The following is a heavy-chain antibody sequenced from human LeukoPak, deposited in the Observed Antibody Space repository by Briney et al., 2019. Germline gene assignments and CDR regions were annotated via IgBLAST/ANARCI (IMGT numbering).Heavy chain of an antibody. Sequence: SSQTLSLTCAVSGGSISSGGYSWSWIRQPPGKGLEWIGYIYHSGSTYYNPSLKSRVTISVDRSKNQFSLKLSSVTAGDTAVYYCAREQHPYYDSSGYSFFDYWGQGTLVTVSS. V-gene: IGHV4-30-2*01. D-gene: IGHD3-22*01. CDR3: AREQHPYYDSSGYSFFDY. CDR2: IYHSGST. CDR1: GGSISSGGYS. J-gene: IGHJ4*02.